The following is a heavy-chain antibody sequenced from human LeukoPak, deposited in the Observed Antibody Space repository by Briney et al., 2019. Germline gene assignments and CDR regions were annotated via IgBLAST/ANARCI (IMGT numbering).Heavy chain of an antibody. CDR1: GFTFGSYA. D-gene: IGHD4-11*01. J-gene: IGHJ6*03. V-gene: IGHV3-30*01. CDR2: ISYDGSNK. CDR3: ARPTVIDYYYYYYMDV. Sequence: GGSLRLSWAASGFTFGSYAMHWVRQAPGKGLEWVAVISYDGSNKYYADSVKGRFTISRDNSKNTLYLQMNSLRAEDTAVYYCARPTVIDYYYYYYMDVWGKGTTVTVSS.